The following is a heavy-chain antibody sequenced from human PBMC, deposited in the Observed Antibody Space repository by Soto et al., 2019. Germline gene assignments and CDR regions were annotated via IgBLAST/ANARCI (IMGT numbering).Heavy chain of an antibody. J-gene: IGHJ4*02. Sequence: QVQLVQSGAEVKKPGSSVKVSCKASGGTFSSYAISWVRQAPGQGLEWMGGIIPIFGTANYAQKFQGRVTXXAXEXXSTAYMELSSLRSEDTAVYYCASPPSSWYGRDFDYWGQGTLVTVSS. CDR3: ASPPSSWYGRDFDY. V-gene: IGHV1-69*12. CDR2: IIPIFGTA. CDR1: GGTFSSYA. D-gene: IGHD6-13*01.